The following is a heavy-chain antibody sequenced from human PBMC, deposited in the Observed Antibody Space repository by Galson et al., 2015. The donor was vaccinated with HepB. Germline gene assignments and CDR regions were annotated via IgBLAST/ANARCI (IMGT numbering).Heavy chain of an antibody. CDR1: GYKFTSYW. CDR2: IYPDDSDI. J-gene: IGHJ4*02. D-gene: IGHD2-15*01. CDR3: ARHGGRWCRSSRCYSFIDY. V-gene: IGHV5-51*01. Sequence: QSGAEVKKPGESLKISCQGSGYKFTSYWIGWVRQMPGKGLEWMGIIYPDDSDIKYNPSFQGQVSISTDKSISTAYLQWSSLKASDTAIYYCARHGGRWCRSSRCYSFIDYWGPGTLVTVSS.